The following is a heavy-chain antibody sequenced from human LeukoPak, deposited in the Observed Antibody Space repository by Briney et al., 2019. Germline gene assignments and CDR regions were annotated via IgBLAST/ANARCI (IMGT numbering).Heavy chain of an antibody. CDR2: IYYSGST. D-gene: IGHD3-16*01. CDR3: ARGGGPYTGNYYYGMDV. Sequence: SETLSLTCTVSGGSLSSYYWSWIRQPPGKGLEGIGYIYYSGSTNYNPSLTRRVTISVAPSKTQFSLKLSSVTAADTAVYYCARGGGPYTGNYYYGMDVWGKGTTVTVSS. J-gene: IGHJ6*04. V-gene: IGHV4-59*01. CDR1: GGSLSSYY.